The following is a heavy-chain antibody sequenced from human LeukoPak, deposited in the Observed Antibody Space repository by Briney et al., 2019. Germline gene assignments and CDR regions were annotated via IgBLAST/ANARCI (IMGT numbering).Heavy chain of an antibody. Sequence: GGSLRLSCAASGFTFSSYWMHWVRQAPGKGLVWVSRINSDGSSTSYTDSVKGRFTISRDNAKNTLYLQMNSLRAEDTAVYYCARDQYTQALFDYWGQGTLVTVSS. J-gene: IGHJ4*02. CDR2: INSDGSST. CDR1: GFTFSSYW. D-gene: IGHD2-2*02. CDR3: ARDQYTQALFDY. V-gene: IGHV3-74*01.